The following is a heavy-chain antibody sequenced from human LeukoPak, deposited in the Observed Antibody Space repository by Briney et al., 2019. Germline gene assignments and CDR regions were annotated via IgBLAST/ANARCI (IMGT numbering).Heavy chain of an antibody. J-gene: IGHJ4*02. CDR2: IYHSGST. CDR3: ARFYSNYFIDY. Sequence: SETLSLTCTVSGYSISSGYYRGSLRQPPGKGLEWIGWIYHSGSTYYNPSLKSRVTISVDTSKNQFSLKLSSVTAADTAVYYCARFYSNYFIDYWGQGTLVTVSS. D-gene: IGHD4-11*01. CDR1: GYSISSGYY. V-gene: IGHV4-38-2*02.